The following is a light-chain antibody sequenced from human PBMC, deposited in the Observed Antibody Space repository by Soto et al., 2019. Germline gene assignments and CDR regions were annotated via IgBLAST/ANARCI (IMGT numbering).Light chain of an antibody. CDR1: QSISSY. Sequence: DIQMTQSPSSLSASVGDRVTITCRASQSISSYLSWYQQKPGKAPKLLIFAASSLQSGVPSRFSGSGSGTEFTLTISSLQPEDFATDYCQQSYSTPWTFGQGTRVEIK. J-gene: IGKJ1*01. CDR2: AAS. CDR3: QQSYSTPWT. V-gene: IGKV1-39*01.